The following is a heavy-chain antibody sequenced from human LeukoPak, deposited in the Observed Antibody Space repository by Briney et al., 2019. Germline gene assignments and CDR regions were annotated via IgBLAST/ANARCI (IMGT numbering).Heavy chain of an antibody. CDR1: GFTFSSYW. V-gene: IGHV3-7*01. Sequence: PGGSLRLSCAASGFTFSSYWMTWVRQAPGKGLEWVANIKQDGSEKYYVDSVKGRFTISRDNAKNSLYLQMNSLRAEDTAVHYCARDVGVNYYDSRGYSGEFDYWGQGTLVTVSS. J-gene: IGHJ4*02. CDR2: IKQDGSEK. CDR3: ARDVGVNYYDSRGYSGEFDY. D-gene: IGHD3-22*01.